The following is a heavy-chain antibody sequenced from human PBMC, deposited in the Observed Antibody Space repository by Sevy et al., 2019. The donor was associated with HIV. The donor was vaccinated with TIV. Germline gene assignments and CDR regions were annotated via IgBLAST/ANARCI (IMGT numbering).Heavy chain of an antibody. Sequence: SETLSLTCGVYGGSFSGYYWSWIRQPPGKGLEWIGEINHSGSTNCNPSLKSRVTISVDTSKNQFSLRLNSVTAADTAVYYGARERLQFHDTFDIWDQGTMVTVSS. J-gene: IGHJ3*02. D-gene: IGHD6-25*01. CDR1: GGSFSGYY. V-gene: IGHV4-34*01. CDR2: INHSGST. CDR3: ARERLQFHDTFDI.